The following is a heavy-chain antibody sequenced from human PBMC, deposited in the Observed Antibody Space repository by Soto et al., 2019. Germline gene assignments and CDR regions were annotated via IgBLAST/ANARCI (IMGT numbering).Heavy chain of an antibody. CDR2: IGGSGDST. CDR3: AKGMSGSYSYYWFDP. J-gene: IGHJ5*02. D-gene: IGHD1-26*01. V-gene: IGHV3-23*01. Sequence: EVQLLESGGGLVQPGGSLRLSCAASGFTFRSYAMSWVRQAPGKGLEWVSAIGGSGDSTFYADSVKGRFTISRDNSKNTLYLQMNSLRAEDTAVYYCAKGMSGSYSYYWFDPWGQGTLVTVSS. CDR1: GFTFRSYA.